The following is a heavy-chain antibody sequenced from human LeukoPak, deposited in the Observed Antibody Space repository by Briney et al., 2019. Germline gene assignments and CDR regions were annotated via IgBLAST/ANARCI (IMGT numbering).Heavy chain of an antibody. J-gene: IGHJ2*01. D-gene: IGHD3-10*01. V-gene: IGHV4-4*02. CDR2: INHSGST. CDR3: ARLRGRGVIWRGWYFDL. CDR1: GGSISSSNW. Sequence: SETLSLTCAVSGGSISSSNWWSWIRQPPGKGLEWIGEINHSGSTNYNPSLNSRVTISVDTSKNQFPLKLSSVPAADTAVYHCARLRGRGVIWRGWYFDLWGRGTLVTVSS.